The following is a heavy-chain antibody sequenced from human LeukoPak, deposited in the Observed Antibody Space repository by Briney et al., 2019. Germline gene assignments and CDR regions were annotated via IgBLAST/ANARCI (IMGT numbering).Heavy chain of an antibody. J-gene: IGHJ4*02. CDR2: IIPILGIA. V-gene: IGHV1-69*04. Sequence: GASVKVSCKASGGTFSSYAISWVRQAPGQGLEWMGRIIPILGIANYAQKFQGRVTITTDESTSTAYMELSSLRSEDTAVYYCARGGRVATISDRVYYFDYWGQGTLVTVSS. D-gene: IGHD5-24*01. CDR3: ARGGRVATISDRVYYFDY. CDR1: GGTFSSYA.